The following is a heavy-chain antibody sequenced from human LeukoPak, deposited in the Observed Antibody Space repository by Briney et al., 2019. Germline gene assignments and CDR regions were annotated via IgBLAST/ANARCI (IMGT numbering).Heavy chain of an antibody. V-gene: IGHV1-69*04. CDR1: GGTFSSYA. CDR3: ARDWENCSGGSCYAAYNWFDP. D-gene: IGHD2-15*01. CDR2: IIPILGIA. Sequence: GASVKVSCKASGGTFSSYAISWVRQAPGQGLEWMGRIIPILGIANYAQKFQGRVTITADKSTSTAYMELRSLRSGDTAVYYCARDWENCSGGSCYAAYNWFDPWGRGTLVTVSS. J-gene: IGHJ5*02.